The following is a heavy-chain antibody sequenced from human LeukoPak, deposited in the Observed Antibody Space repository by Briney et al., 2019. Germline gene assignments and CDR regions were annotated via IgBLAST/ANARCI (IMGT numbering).Heavy chain of an antibody. CDR1: GFTFDDYA. CDR2: ISWKSEST. CDR3: PNSLTVTTGDFQH. Sequence: GGSLRLSCVASGFTFDDYAMHWVRQAPGKGLEWVSGISWKSESTGYADSVKGRFTISRDNTKNSLYLQMNSLRAEDTAFYYCPNSLTVTTGDFQHWGQGTLVTVSS. D-gene: IGHD4-4*01. V-gene: IGHV3-9*01. J-gene: IGHJ1*01.